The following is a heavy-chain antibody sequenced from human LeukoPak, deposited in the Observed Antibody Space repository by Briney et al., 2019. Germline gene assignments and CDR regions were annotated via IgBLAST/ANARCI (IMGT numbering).Heavy chain of an antibody. Sequence: GESLKTSCQASGCTFDDYWIAWVRQLPGKGLEWMGIIYPGDSDTRYSPSFQGQVTISADKSISTAYLQWSSLKASDTAMYYCARRSSGGWYQFDPWGQGTLVTVSS. J-gene: IGHJ5*02. CDR1: GCTFDDYW. D-gene: IGHD6-19*01. CDR2: IYPGDSDT. V-gene: IGHV5-51*01. CDR3: ARRSSGGWYQFDP.